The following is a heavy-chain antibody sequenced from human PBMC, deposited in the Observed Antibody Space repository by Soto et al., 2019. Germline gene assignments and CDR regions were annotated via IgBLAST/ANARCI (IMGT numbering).Heavy chain of an antibody. Sequence: QVQLVQSAAEVTTPGASVKVSCKASDYTFTSYGVSWVRQAPGQGLEWMGWISGKNGNTNYAQRFKGRFTMPTATSSGTAYMELRGLTSADTAVYSCARSVRTESSWYWYFDLWGPGSLVTVSS. CDR1: DYTFTSYG. CDR3: ARSVRTESSWYWYFDL. D-gene: IGHD6-13*01. J-gene: IGHJ2*01. CDR2: ISGKNGNT. V-gene: IGHV1-18*01.